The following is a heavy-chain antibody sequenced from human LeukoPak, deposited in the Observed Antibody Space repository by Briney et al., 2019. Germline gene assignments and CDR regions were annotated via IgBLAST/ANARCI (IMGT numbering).Heavy chain of an antibody. Sequence: PGGSLRLSCAASGFIFSNHGMHWVRQAPGKRLEWVAVIWDDGNNKRYANSVNGRFTISGDNSENTLYLQMNGLTAEDTAMYYCARDSYQDYYGRFDPWGQGTLVIVSS. CDR1: GFIFSNHG. CDR2: IWDDGNNK. V-gene: IGHV3-33*01. CDR3: ARDSYQDYYGRFDP. D-gene: IGHD3-10*01. J-gene: IGHJ5*02.